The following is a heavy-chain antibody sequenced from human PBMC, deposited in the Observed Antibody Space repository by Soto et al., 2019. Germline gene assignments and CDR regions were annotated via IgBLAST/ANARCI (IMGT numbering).Heavy chain of an antibody. Sequence: QTGGSLRLSCAASGFTFSSYAMHWVRQAPGKGLEWVAVISYDGSNKYYADSVKGRFTISRDNSKNTLYLQMNSLRAEDTAVYYCARDWGLREYSSSSGSYYYGMDVWGQGTTVTVSS. V-gene: IGHV3-30-3*01. D-gene: IGHD6-6*01. CDR2: ISYDGSNK. CDR3: ARDWGLREYSSSSGSYYYGMDV. J-gene: IGHJ6*02. CDR1: GFTFSSYA.